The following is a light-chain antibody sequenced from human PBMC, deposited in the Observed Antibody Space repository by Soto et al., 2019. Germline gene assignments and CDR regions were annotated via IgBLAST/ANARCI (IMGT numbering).Light chain of an antibody. V-gene: IGKV3-15*01. Sequence: EIVLTQSPATLSLSPGERVSLSCRASQSVGSNLAWYQQKPGQAPRLLIYGPSTRATGIPDRFSGSGSGTEFTLTISSLQFEDFAVYYCQQYEKWPPSTFGQGTKVDIK. CDR3: QQYEKWPPST. CDR2: GPS. CDR1: QSVGSN. J-gene: IGKJ1*01.